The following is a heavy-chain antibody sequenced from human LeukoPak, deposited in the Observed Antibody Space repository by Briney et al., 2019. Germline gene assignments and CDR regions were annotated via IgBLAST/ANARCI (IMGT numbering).Heavy chain of an antibody. J-gene: IGHJ4*02. CDR2: IRKDGGDI. V-gene: IGHV3-7*01. CDR1: GLSLGNYW. D-gene: IGHD3-10*01. CDR3: ARDAFGDFSY. Sequence: GGSLRLSCVGSGLSLGNYWMDWVRQAPGKGLEWVANIRKDGGDIHYVDSVKGRFTISRDNAKNSVYLQMHRLRAEDTAVYYCARDAFGDFSYWGQGILVTVSS.